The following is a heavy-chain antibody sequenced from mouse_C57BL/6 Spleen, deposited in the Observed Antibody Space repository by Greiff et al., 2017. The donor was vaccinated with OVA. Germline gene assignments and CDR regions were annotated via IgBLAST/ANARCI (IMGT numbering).Heavy chain of an antibody. CDR2: IYPGDGDT. V-gene: IGHV1-82*01. CDR3: SESGIYTVPSWYFDD. Sequence: QVQLKESGPELVKPGASVKISCKASGYAFSSSWMNWVKQRPGKGLEWIGRIYPGDGDTNYNGKFKGKATLTADQSSSTAYMQLSSLTSADSAVYICSESGIYTVPSWYFDDWGTGTTVTVSS. D-gene: IGHD1-1*01. CDR1: GYAFSSSW. J-gene: IGHJ1*03.